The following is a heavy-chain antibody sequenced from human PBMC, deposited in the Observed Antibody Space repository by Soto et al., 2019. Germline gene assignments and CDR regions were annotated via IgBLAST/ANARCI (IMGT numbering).Heavy chain of an antibody. Sequence: SQTLSLTCAISGDSVSSNSAAWNWIRQSPSRGLEWLGRTYYRSKWYNDYAVSVKSRITINPDTSKNQFSLQLNSVTPEDTAVYYCARDKNYYGSGSYLGYYYMDVWGKGTTVTVSS. CDR2: TYYRSKWYN. CDR3: ARDKNYYGSGSYLGYYYMDV. V-gene: IGHV6-1*01. J-gene: IGHJ6*03. CDR1: GDSVSSNSAA. D-gene: IGHD3-10*01.